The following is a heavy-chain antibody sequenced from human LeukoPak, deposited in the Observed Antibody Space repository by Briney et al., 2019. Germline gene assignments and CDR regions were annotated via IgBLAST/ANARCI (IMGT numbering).Heavy chain of an antibody. CDR1: GFTLSNYF. V-gene: IGHV3-7*01. J-gene: IGHJ4*02. CDR2: IKQDGREK. D-gene: IGHD3-16*01. Sequence: GGSLRLSCAASGFTLSNYFMGWVRQAPGKGLEWVSDIKQDGREKNYVDSVKGRFTISRDNAKRTLYLHMNSLRGEETALYYCTRELWPGDYWGQGTLVTVSS. CDR3: TRELWPGDY.